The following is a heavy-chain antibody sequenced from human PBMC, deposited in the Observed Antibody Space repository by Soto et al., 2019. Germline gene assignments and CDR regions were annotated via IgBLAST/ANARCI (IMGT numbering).Heavy chain of an antibody. CDR3: ARSYYRSGFKLS. D-gene: IGHD3-22*01. CDR2: IYYSGST. J-gene: IGHJ5*01. V-gene: IGHV4-59*03. CDR1: VGSISSYY. Sequence: SEKLSVNYTVSVGSISSYYWSWIRQPPGKGLEWIGYIYYSGSTNYNPSLKSRVTISVDTSKNQFSLQLSSVTAADKAVYYCARSYYRSGFKLSGG.